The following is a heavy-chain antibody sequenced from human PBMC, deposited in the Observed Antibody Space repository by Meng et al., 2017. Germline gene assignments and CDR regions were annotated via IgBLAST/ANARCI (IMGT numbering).Heavy chain of an antibody. D-gene: IGHD3-22*01. CDR1: GYTFSSYG. V-gene: IGHV1-18*01. Sequence: ASVKVSCKASGYTFSSYGISWVRQAPGQGLEWMGWISAYNGNTNYAQKLQGRVTMTTDTSTSTAYMELKSLRSDDTAVYYCASDYNYYDSSGYYYVGAFDIWGQGTMVTVSS. CDR2: ISAYNGNT. J-gene: IGHJ3*02. CDR3: ASDYNYYDSSGYYYVGAFDI.